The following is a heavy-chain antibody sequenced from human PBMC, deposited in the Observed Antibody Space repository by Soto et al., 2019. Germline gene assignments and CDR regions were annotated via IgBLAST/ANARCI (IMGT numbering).Heavy chain of an antibody. V-gene: IGHV3-15*01. CDR2: IKRKSDGATP. CDR1: IFSLTNAW. D-gene: IGHD6-19*01. Sequence: PGGSHSLSCAASIFSLTNAWMSWVRQAPAKWFKCIGRIKRKSDGATPDYAGTVKGRFTISRDDSKKRLFVQMNGLKIEDSAVYYCTTTITKGKWVVGPWGQGT. J-gene: IGHJ5*02. CDR3: TTTITKGKWVVGP.